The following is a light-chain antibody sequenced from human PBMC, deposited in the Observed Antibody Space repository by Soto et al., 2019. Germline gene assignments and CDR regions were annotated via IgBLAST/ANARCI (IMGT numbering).Light chain of an antibody. Sequence: DIQMTQSPSSLSASVGDRVTITCRASQGIRNYLAWVQQKQGKAPKFLIYATFKLQSGVPSKFSGSGSGTEFNLTISSLQPEDFATYYCQQYDNYPRTFGQGTKVEIK. J-gene: IGKJ1*01. CDR2: ATF. CDR1: QGIRNY. V-gene: IGKV1-16*02. CDR3: QQYDNYPRT.